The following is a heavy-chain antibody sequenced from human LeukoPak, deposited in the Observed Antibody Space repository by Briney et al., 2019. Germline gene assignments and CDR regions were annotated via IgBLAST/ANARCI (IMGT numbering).Heavy chain of an antibody. CDR2: IYYSGST. J-gene: IGHJ4*02. V-gene: IGHV4-39*01. D-gene: IGHD3-10*01. CDR1: GGSISSSSYY. Sequence: SETLSLTCTVSGGSISSSSYYWGWIRQPPGKGLGWIGSIYYSGSTYYNPSLKSRVTISVDTSKNQFSLKLSSVTAADTAVYYCASDGSGSSPIDYWGQGTLVTVSS. CDR3: ASDGSGSSPIDY.